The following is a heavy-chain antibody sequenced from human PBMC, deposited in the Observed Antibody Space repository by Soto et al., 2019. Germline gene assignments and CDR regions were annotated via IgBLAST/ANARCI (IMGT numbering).Heavy chain of an antibody. CDR3: ARLSSYYYGSGNYFDY. V-gene: IGHV4-59*08. CDR1: GGSISSYY. J-gene: IGHJ4*02. D-gene: IGHD3-10*01. CDR2: IYYSGST. Sequence: SETLSLTCTVSGGSISSYYWSWIRQPPGKGLEWIGYIYYSGSTNYNPSLKSRVTISVDTSKNQFSLKLSSVTAADTAVYYCARLSSYYYGSGNYFDYWGQGTLVTVSS.